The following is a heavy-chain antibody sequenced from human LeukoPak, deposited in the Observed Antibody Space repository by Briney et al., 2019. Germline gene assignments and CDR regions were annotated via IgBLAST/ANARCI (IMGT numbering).Heavy chain of an antibody. CDR2: ISYDGSNK. CDR1: GFTFNNYA. J-gene: IGHJ4*02. Sequence: GGSLRLSCAASGFTFNNYAMSWVRQAPGKGLEWVAVISYDGSNKYYADSVKGRFTISRDNSKNTLYLQMNSLRAEDTAVYYCAKPLKRIAVAGPFDYWGQGTLVTVSS. V-gene: IGHV3-30*18. CDR3: AKPLKRIAVAGPFDY. D-gene: IGHD6-19*01.